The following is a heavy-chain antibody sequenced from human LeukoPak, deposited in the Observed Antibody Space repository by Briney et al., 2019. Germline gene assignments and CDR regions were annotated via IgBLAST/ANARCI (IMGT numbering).Heavy chain of an antibody. D-gene: IGHD1-26*01. J-gene: IGHJ5*01. CDR3: ATEKDLLLDS. CDR2: FDHGDDET. V-gene: IGHV1-24*01. CDR1: VYSLSELS. Sequence: ASVTVSCMVCVYSLSELSTHGVGQAAGQGVEGVGGFDHGDDETSDAQKFQGRVTMTKYTSTETASLELSSLRSEDTAVYFCATEKDLLLDSWGQGTAVTVSS.